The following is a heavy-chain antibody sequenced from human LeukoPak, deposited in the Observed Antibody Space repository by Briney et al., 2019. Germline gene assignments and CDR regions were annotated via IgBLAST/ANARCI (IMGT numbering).Heavy chain of an antibody. Sequence: SETLSLTCAVYGGSFSGYYWSWIRQPPGKGLEWIGEINHSGSTNYNPSLKSRVTISVDTSKNQFSLKLSSVTAADTAVYYCARERYSYGYNLFDPWGQGTLVTVSS. V-gene: IGHV4-34*01. D-gene: IGHD5-18*01. CDR1: GGSFSGYY. CDR3: ARERYSYGYNLFDP. J-gene: IGHJ5*02. CDR2: INHSGST.